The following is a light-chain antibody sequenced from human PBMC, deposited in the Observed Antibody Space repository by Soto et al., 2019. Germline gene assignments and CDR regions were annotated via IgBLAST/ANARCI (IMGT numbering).Light chain of an antibody. J-gene: IGKJ1*01. Sequence: IQMTQSPSTLSASVGDRVTLTFPASQSISSWLAWYQQKPGKAPKLLIYKASSLESGVPSRFSGSGSGTEFTLTISSLQPDDFATYYCQQYNSYSWTFGQGTKV. V-gene: IGKV1-5*03. CDR1: QSISSW. CDR2: KAS. CDR3: QQYNSYSWT.